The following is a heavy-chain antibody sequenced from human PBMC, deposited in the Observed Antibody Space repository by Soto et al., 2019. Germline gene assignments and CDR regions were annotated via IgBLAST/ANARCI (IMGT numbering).Heavy chain of an antibody. J-gene: IGHJ4*02. D-gene: IGHD3-22*01. CDR2: IMPIFGSA. CDR3: ARQFDSDTSGYYSAY. Sequence: QVQLVQSGAEVKKPGSSVKVSCKASGGTLSTNTISWVRQAPGQGLEWMGGIMPIFGSANYEQKFQGRVKITVDEYTRTVYMELSRLRPEDTAVYYCARQFDSDTSGYYSAYWGQGTLFTVSS. V-gene: IGHV1-69*01. CDR1: GGTLSTNT.